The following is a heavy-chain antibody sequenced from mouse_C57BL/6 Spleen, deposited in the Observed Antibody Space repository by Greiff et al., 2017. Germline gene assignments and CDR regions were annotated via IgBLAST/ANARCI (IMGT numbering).Heavy chain of an antibody. CDR1: GYTFTSYW. CDR2: IDPSDSYT. D-gene: IGHD2-3*01. J-gene: IGHJ1*03. CDR3: ARGGWLLGYFDV. Sequence: QVQLQQPGAELVKPGASVKLSCKASGYTFTSYWMQWVKQRPGQGLEWIGEIDPSDSYTNYNQKFKGKATLTVDTSYSTAYMQLSSLTSEDSAVYYCARGGWLLGYFDVWGTGTTVTVSS. V-gene: IGHV1-50*01.